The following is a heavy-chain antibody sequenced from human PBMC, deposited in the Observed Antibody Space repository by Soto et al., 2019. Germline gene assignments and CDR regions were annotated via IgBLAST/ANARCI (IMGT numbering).Heavy chain of an antibody. CDR3: ARDKGLLLWFGELFPYGMDV. Sequence: QVQLQESGPGLVKPSQTLSLTCTVSGGSISSGGYYWSWIRQHPEKGLEWIGFIYYSGSTYYNPSLKSRVTISVDTSKNQFSLKLSAVTAADTAVYYCARDKGLLLWFGELFPYGMDVWGQGTTVTVSS. D-gene: IGHD3-10*01. V-gene: IGHV4-31*03. J-gene: IGHJ6*02. CDR1: GGSISSGGYY. CDR2: IYYSGST.